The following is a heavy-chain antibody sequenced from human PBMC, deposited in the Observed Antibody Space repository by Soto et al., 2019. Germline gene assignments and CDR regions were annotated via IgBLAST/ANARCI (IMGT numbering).Heavy chain of an antibody. D-gene: IGHD3-3*01. V-gene: IGHV1-18*01. CDR1: VYTFTSYG. CDR3: ARDDFWSGYYPRSYYYGMDV. Sequence: XSVKVSCKAPVYTFTSYGISWVRQAPGQGLEWMGWISAYNGNTNYAQKLQGRVTMTTDTSTSTAYMELRSLRSDDTAVYYCARDDFWSGYYPRSYYYGMDVWGQGTTVTVSS. J-gene: IGHJ6*02. CDR2: ISAYNGNT.